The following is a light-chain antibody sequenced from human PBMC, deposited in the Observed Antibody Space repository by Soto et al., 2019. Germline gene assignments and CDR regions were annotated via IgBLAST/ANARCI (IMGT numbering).Light chain of an antibody. CDR3: SLYTCSSTLV. Sequence: QSVLTQPASVSGSPGQSITISCTGTSSDVGGYNYVSWYQQHPGKAPKLMIYDVSNRPSGVSNRFSGSKSGNTASLTISGVQAEDEADYYCSLYTCSSTLVFGGGTKVTVL. J-gene: IGLJ2*01. CDR1: SSDVGGYNY. CDR2: DVS. V-gene: IGLV2-14*01.